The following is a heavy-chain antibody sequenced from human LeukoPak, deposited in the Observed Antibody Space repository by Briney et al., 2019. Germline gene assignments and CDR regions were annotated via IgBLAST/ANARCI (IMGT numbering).Heavy chain of an antibody. CDR2: INPNSGGT. J-gene: IGHJ4*02. CDR1: GYTFTGYY. D-gene: IGHD3-22*01. CDR3: ARDDYYDSSGYYPNFDY. V-gene: IGHV1-2*02. Sequence: ASVKVSCKASGYTFTGYYMHWVRQAPGQGLEWMGWINPNSGGTNYAQKFQGRVTMTRDTSISTAYMELSRLRSDDTAVYYCARDDYYDSSGYYPNFDYWGQGTLVTVSS.